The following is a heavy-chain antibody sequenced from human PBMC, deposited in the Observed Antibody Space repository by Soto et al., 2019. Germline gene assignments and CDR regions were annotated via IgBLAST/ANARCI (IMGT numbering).Heavy chain of an antibody. V-gene: IGHV3-23*01. J-gene: IGHJ4*02. CDR1: GFTFSSYA. D-gene: IGHD3-9*01. CDR2: ISGSGGSA. Sequence: EVQLLESGGGLVQPGGSLRLSCAASGFTFSSYAMSWVRQAPGKGLEWVSAISGSGGSAYYADSVKGRFTISRDNSKNTLYLQMNSLRAEDTAVYYCAKYDILTGHNDYFDYWGQGTLVTVSS. CDR3: AKYDILTGHNDYFDY.